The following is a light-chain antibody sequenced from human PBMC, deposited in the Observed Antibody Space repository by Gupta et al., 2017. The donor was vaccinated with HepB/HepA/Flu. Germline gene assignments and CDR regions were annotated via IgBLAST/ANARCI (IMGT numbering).Light chain of an antibody. CDR1: NSNVGSHA. Sequence: VTISCFGSNSNVGSHAVNWYQQLPGTAPKLLIYDNSQRPSGVPDRFSDSKSGTSASLAISDVQSEDEADYYCATWDYSVNAPVFGGGTKLTVL. CDR2: DNS. CDR3: ATWDYSVNAPV. V-gene: IGLV1-44*01. J-gene: IGLJ3*02.